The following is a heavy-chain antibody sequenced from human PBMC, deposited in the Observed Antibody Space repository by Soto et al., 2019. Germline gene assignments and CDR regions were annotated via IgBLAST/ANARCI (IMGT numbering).Heavy chain of an antibody. Sequence: SETLSLTCTVSVASLSSGSYYWSWIRQPPGKGLEWIGYFYYTGTTKYNPSLESRVTISADTSKNQFSLNLTSVTAADTAVYYCARISYWVKDYWGQGALVTVSS. V-gene: IGHV4-61*01. CDR3: ARISYWVKDY. CDR1: VASLSSGSYY. D-gene: IGHD2-8*02. CDR2: FYYTGTT. J-gene: IGHJ4*02.